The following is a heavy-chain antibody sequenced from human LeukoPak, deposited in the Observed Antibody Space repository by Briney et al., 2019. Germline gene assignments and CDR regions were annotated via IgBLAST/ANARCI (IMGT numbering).Heavy chain of an antibody. CDR1: GGSISSSSDY. Sequence: SETLSLTCTVSGGSISSSSDYWGWIRQPPGKGLEWIANIYYSGSTFYNPSLKSRVTISVDTSKNQFSLKLSSVTAADTAVYYCARGRKDIVVVPAAIFGYWGQGTLVTVSS. D-gene: IGHD2-2*01. CDR2: IYYSGST. J-gene: IGHJ4*02. CDR3: ARGRKDIVVVPAAIFGY. V-gene: IGHV4-39*01.